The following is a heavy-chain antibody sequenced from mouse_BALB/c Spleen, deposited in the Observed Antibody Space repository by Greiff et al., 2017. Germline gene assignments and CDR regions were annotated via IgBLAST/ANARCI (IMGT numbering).Heavy chain of an antibody. D-gene: IGHD1-1*01. V-gene: IGHV14-4*02. CDR1: GFNINDYY. CDR2: LDPENGDT. CDR3: ARNYYGSSGVYFDY. J-gene: IGHJ2*01. Sequence: VQLQQSGAELVRSGASVKLSCTASGFNINDYYMHWVKQRPEQGLEWIGWLDPENGDTDYAPKFQGKATMTADTSSNTAYMQLSSLTSEDSAVYYCARNYYGSSGVYFDYWGQGTTLTVSS.